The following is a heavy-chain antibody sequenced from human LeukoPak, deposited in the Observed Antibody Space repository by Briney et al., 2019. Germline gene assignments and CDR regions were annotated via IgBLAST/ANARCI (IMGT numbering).Heavy chain of an antibody. D-gene: IGHD2-2*03. V-gene: IGHV3-11*01. CDR1: GFTFSDYY. J-gene: IGHJ5*02. Sequence: GGPLRLSCAASGFTFSDYYMNWIPQAPGKGLEWVSYISASGSTIYYADSVKGRFTISRDNAKNSLFLQMNSLRAEDTAVYYCARDGGYCSTSDCPRWFDPWGQGTLVTVSS. CDR2: ISASGSTI. CDR3: ARDGGYCSTSDCPRWFDP.